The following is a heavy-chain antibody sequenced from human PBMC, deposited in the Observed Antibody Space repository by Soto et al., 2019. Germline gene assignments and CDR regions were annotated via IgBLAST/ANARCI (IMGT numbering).Heavy chain of an antibody. J-gene: IGHJ4*02. CDR3: AKDSAPGYGDLFDY. V-gene: IGHV3-30*18. Sequence: GGSLRLSCAASGFTFSSYGMHWVRQAPGKGLEWVAVISYDGSNKYYADSVKGRFTISRDNSKNTLYLQMNSLRAEDTAVYYCAKDSAPGYGDLFDYWGQGTLVTVSS. D-gene: IGHD4-17*01. CDR2: ISYDGSNK. CDR1: GFTFSSYG.